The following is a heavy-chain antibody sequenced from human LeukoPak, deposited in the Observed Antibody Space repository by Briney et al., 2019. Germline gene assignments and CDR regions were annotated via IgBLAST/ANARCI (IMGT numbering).Heavy chain of an antibody. D-gene: IGHD6-19*01. J-gene: IGHJ6*02. CDR2: IYSGGST. V-gene: IGHV3-53*04. Sequence: GGSLRLSCAASGFTVSTNYMSWVRQAPGKGLEWVSVIYSGGSTYYADSVKGRFTISRHNSENTLYLQMNSLRAEDTAVYYCAKEREQWRVVYYYGMDVRGQGTTVTVSS. CDR3: AKEREQWRVVYYYGMDV. CDR1: GFTVSTNY.